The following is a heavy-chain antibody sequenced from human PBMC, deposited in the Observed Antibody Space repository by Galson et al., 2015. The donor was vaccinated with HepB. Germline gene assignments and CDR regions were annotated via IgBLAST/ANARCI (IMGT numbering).Heavy chain of an antibody. Sequence: SLRLSCAASGFTFSSYSMNWVRQAPGEGLEWVSYISSSSSTIYYADSVKGRFTISRDNAKNSLYLQMNSLRAEDTAVYYCARVDTANRYYHGTDVCGHQATVTASS. CDR1: GFTFSSYS. V-gene: IGHV3-48*01. CDR2: ISSSSSTI. J-gene: IGHJ6*02. CDR3: ARVDTANRYYHGTDV. D-gene: IGHD5-18*01.